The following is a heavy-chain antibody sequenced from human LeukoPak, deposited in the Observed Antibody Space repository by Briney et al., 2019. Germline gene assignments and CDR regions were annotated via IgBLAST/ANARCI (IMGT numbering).Heavy chain of an antibody. CDR3: ITRYCSSPSRYE. Sequence: GGSLRLSCAASGFTFSNAWMNWVRQAPGKGLEWVGHIKSKTYGGTTDYGAPVKGRFTISRDDSKNTLYLQMNSLKTEDTAVYYCITRYCSSPSRYEWGQGTLVTVSS. CDR2: IKSKTYGGTT. CDR1: GFTFSNAW. V-gene: IGHV3-15*01. D-gene: IGHD2-2*01. J-gene: IGHJ4*02.